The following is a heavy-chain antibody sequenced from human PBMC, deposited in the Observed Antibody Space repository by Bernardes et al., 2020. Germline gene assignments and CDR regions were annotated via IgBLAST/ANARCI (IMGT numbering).Heavy chain of an antibody. D-gene: IGHD2-21*01. J-gene: IGHJ3*02. CDR1: GYTFTGYY. CDR3: ARGPSAAYCGGDCSLGNAFDI. CDR2: INPNSGGT. V-gene: IGHV1-2*04. Sequence: ASVKVSCKASGYTFTGYYMHWVRQAPGQGLEWMGWINPNSGGTNYAQKFQGWVTMTRDTSISTAYMELSRLRSDDTAVYYCARGPSAAYCGGDCSLGNAFDIWGQGTRVTVSS.